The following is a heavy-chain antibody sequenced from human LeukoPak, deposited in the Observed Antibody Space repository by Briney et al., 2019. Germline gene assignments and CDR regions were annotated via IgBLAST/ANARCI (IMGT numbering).Heavy chain of an antibody. CDR1: GFTVSSNY. V-gene: IGHV4-34*01. J-gene: IGHJ5*02. D-gene: IGHD6-19*01. CDR3: ARDDDSGWPLDL. CDR2: INHSGST. Sequence: GSLRLSCAASGFTVSSNYMSWVRQPPGKGLEWIGEINHSGSTNYNPSLKSRVTISVDTSKNQFSLKLSSVTAADTAVYYCARDDDSGWPLDLWGQGTLVTVSS.